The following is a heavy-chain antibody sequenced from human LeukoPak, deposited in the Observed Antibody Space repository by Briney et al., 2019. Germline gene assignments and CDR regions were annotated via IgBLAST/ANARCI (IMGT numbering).Heavy chain of an antibody. V-gene: IGHV4-61*09. J-gene: IGHJ4*02. CDR1: GDSINSGNNY. Sequence: SETLSLTCTVSGDSINSGNNYWSWMRQPAGKGPEWIGHIYSSGTTNYNPSLKSRVTMSVDTSKNQFSLKLTSVTAADTAVYYCAREAGSYDSSGYYSLYYSFDYWGQGTLVTVSS. CDR2: IYSSGTT. D-gene: IGHD3-22*01. CDR3: AREAGSYDSSGYYSLYYSFDY.